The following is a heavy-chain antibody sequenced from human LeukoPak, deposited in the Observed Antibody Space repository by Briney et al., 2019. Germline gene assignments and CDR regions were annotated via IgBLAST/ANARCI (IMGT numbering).Heavy chain of an antibody. D-gene: IGHD3-10*01. CDR2: IYPGDSDT. CDR3: ARLGPYGSGSYYGRSLETFDY. Sequence: GESLKISCKGSGYSFASYWIGWVRQMPGKGLEWMGIIYPGDSDTRYSPSFQGRVTVSADKSISTAYLQWSSLKASDTATYYCARLGPYGSGSYYGRSLETFDYWGQGTLVTVSS. V-gene: IGHV5-51*01. J-gene: IGHJ4*02. CDR1: GYSFASYW.